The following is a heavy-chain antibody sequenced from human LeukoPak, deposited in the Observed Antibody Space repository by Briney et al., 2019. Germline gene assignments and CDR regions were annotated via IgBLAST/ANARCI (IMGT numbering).Heavy chain of an antibody. V-gene: IGHV3-66*01. CDR1: GFTVSSNY. CDR2: IYSGGST. CDR3: ARVSIAARYWFDP. Sequence: GGSLRLSCAASGFTVSSNYMSWVRQAPGKGLEWVSIIYSGGSTYYADSVKGRFTISRDNSENTLCLQMNSLRAEDTAVYYCARVSIAARYWFDPWGQGTLVTVSS. J-gene: IGHJ5*02. D-gene: IGHD6-6*01.